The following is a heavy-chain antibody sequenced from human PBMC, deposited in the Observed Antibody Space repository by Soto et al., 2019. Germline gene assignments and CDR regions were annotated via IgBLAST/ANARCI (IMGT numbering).Heavy chain of an antibody. D-gene: IGHD7-27*01. CDR1: GASIGSGSYY. J-gene: IGHJ4*02. Sequence: QVQLQESGPGLVQPSQTLSLTCTVSGASIGSGSYYWSWIRQYPGEGLVWIGHIYDSGRTYYNPSLESRVSISIATSKNEFSLTLTSVTAADTAVYYCARLTTIITGAFDDWGLGTVVTVSS. CDR2: IYDSGRT. CDR3: ARLTTIITGAFDD. V-gene: IGHV4-31*03.